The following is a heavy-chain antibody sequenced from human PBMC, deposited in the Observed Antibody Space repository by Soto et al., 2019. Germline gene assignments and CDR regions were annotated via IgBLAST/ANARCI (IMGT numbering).Heavy chain of an antibody. CDR2: IIPIFGTA. J-gene: IGHJ2*01. CDR1: GYTFTSYY. Sequence: SVKVSCKASGYTFTSYYMHWVRQAPGQGLEWMGGIIPIFGTANYAQKFQGRVTITADESTSTAYMELSSLRSEDTAVYYCARCPAQLARGWYFDLWGRGTLVTVSS. CDR3: ARCPAQLARGWYFDL. V-gene: IGHV1-69*13. D-gene: IGHD6-6*01.